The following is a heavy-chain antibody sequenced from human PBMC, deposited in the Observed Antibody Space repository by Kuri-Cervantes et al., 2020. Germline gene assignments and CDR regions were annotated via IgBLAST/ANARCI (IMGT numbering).Heavy chain of an antibody. CDR3: ARSSGTLDYYYMDV. V-gene: IGHV1-2*04. D-gene: IGHD1-26*01. CDR1: GYTFTGYY. J-gene: IGHJ6*03. Sequence: ASVKVSCKAFGYTFTGYYMHWVRQAPGQGLEWMGWINPNSGGTNYAQKFQGWVTMTRDTSISTAYMELSRLRSDDTAVYYCARSSGTLDYYYMDVWGKGTTVTVSS. CDR2: INPNSGGT.